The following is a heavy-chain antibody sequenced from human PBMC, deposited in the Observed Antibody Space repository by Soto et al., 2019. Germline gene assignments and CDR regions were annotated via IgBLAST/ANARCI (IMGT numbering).Heavy chain of an antibody. J-gene: IGHJ5*02. Sequence: PSETLSLTCTVSGGSISSGGYYWTWIRQHPGKGLEWIGYIYYSGSTNYNPSLKSRVTISVDTSKNQFSLKLSSVTAADTAVYYCARVLGVGPDWFDPWGQGTLVTVSS. CDR2: IYYSGST. CDR3: ARVLGVGPDWFDP. V-gene: IGHV4-61*08. CDR1: GGSISSGGYY. D-gene: IGHD3-16*01.